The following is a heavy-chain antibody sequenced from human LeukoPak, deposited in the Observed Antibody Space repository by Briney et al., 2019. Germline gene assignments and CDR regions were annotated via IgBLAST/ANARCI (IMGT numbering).Heavy chain of an antibody. CDR2: ISSRSSYI. D-gene: IGHD2-15*01. CDR1: GFTFSSYS. Sequence: PGGSLRLSCAASGFTFSSYSMNWVRQAPGNGLEWVSSISSRSSYIYYADSVKGRFTISRDNAKNSLYLQMNSLRAKDTAVYYCAREYCSGGNCYNDAFDVWGQGTMVTVSS. V-gene: IGHV3-21*01. J-gene: IGHJ3*01. CDR3: AREYCSGGNCYNDAFDV.